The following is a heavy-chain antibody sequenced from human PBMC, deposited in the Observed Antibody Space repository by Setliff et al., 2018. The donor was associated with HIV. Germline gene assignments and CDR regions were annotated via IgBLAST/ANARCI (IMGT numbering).Heavy chain of an antibody. CDR1: GESISSGGSY. CDR2: ISSSGIS. J-gene: IGHJ2*01. CDR3: VREVVSAVWYFDH. V-gene: IGHV4-61*08. Sequence: SETLSLTCTVTGESISSGGSYWNWIRQHPGKTLEWLGRISSSGISTYNFSLRSRVTMSIDTSNNQFSLTLNSVTAADTAVYYCVREVVSAVWYFDHWGRGIQVTVSS.